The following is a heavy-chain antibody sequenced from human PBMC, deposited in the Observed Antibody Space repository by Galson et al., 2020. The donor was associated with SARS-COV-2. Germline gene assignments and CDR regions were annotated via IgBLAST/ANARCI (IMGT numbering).Heavy chain of an antibody. D-gene: IGHD3-10*01. V-gene: IGHV4-39*07. CDR1: GHTISRRNPY. Sequence: SETLSLSCIVYGHTISRRNPYCGRLRQTPGTELELIGSIYYNGSTYDNPSLKTRVTISLDTPKNQFSLKLSSVTAADTAVYYCARVEWFGEDICRVYVYMDFWGKG. CDR2: IYYNGST. J-gene: IGHJ6*03. CDR3: ARVEWFGEDICRVYVYMDF.